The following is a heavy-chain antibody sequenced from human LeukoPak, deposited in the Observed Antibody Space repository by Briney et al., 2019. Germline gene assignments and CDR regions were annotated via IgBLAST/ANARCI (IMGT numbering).Heavy chain of an antibody. D-gene: IGHD6-19*01. J-gene: IGHJ4*02. V-gene: IGHV1-69*06. CDR3: ARDGGRCGYSSGWCLFDY. CDR2: IIPIFGTA. CDR1: GGTFSSYA. Sequence: SVKVSCKASGGTFSSYAISWVRQAPGQGLEWMGRIIPIFGTANYAQKFQGRVTITADKSTSTAYMELSSLRPEDTAVYYCARDGGRCGYSSGWCLFDYWGQGTLVTVSS.